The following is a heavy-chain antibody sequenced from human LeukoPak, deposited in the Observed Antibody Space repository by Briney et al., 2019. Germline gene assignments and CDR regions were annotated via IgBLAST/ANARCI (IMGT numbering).Heavy chain of an antibody. Sequence: SETLSLTCTVSGGSISSYYWSWIRQPPGKGLEWIGYIYYSGSTNYNPSLKSRVTISVDTSKNQFPLKLSSVTAADTAVYYCARSLRYCSGGSCYPKYYYYYMDVWGKGTTVTISS. CDR3: ARSLRYCSGGSCYPKYYYYYMDV. J-gene: IGHJ6*03. CDR1: GGSISSYY. CDR2: IYYSGST. D-gene: IGHD2-15*01. V-gene: IGHV4-59*01.